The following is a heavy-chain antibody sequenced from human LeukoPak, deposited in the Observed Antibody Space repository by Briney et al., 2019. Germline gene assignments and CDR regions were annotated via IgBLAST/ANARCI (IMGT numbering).Heavy chain of an antibody. V-gene: IGHV1-2*02. Sequence: ASVKVSCKTSGYTFSDYYMHWVRQVPGQGLGWMGWINPSNGGANYAQTFQGRVTMTRDTSINTAYMELSSLKSDDMAVYYCARDYYYASGSSNFDYWGPGTLVTVSS. D-gene: IGHD3-10*01. J-gene: IGHJ4*02. CDR3: ARDYYYASGSSNFDY. CDR2: INPSNGGA. CDR1: GYTFSDYY.